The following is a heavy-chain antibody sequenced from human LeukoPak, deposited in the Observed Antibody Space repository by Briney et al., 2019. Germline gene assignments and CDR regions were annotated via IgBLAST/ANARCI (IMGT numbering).Heavy chain of an antibody. CDR2: IYYSGST. V-gene: IGHV4-39*01. J-gene: IGHJ5*02. D-gene: IGHD4-17*01. Sequence: SETLSLTCTVSGGSISSSYYWGWIRQPPGKGLEWIGSIYYSGSTYYNPSLKSRVTISVDTSKNQFSLKLSSVTAADTAVYYCASHSTTMTTGWFDPWGQGTLVTVSS. CDR1: GGSISSSYY. CDR3: ASHSTTMTTGWFDP.